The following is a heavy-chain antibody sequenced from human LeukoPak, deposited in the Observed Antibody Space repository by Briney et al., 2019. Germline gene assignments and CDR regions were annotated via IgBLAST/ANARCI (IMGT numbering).Heavy chain of an antibody. D-gene: IGHD3-22*01. V-gene: IGHV3-23*01. CDR1: RFIFNNYA. CDR2: ITGNGGTT. Sequence: PGGSLRLSCAASRFIFNNYAMTWVRQAPGKGLEWVSGITGNGGTTDYADSVKGRFTISRDNSKNTLYLQMNSLRAEDSAVYYCAKDHYYDSSGHPWGQGTLVTVSS. J-gene: IGHJ5*02. CDR3: AKDHYYDSSGHP.